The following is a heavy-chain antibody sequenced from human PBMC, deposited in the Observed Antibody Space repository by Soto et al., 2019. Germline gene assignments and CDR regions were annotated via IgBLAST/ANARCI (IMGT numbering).Heavy chain of an antibody. V-gene: IGHV1-69*13. D-gene: IGHD3-22*01. CDR2: IIPIFGTA. CDR3: ARDYDSSGNNAFDI. CDR1: GGTFSSYA. Sequence: ASVKVSCKASGGTFSSYAISWVRQAPGQGLEWMGGIIPIFGTANYAQKFQGRVTITADESTSTAYMELSSLRSEDTAVYYCARDYDSSGNNAFDIWAKGTMVTDSS. J-gene: IGHJ3*02.